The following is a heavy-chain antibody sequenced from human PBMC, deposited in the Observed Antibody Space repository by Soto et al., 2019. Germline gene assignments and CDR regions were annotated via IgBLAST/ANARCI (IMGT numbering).Heavy chain of an antibody. D-gene: IGHD2-15*01. CDR1: GFTFSSYA. J-gene: IGHJ4*02. V-gene: IGHV3-23*01. Sequence: GGSLRRSCAASGFTFSSYAMGWVRQGPGKGLERVAVVSIGGSTHYADSVRGRFTISRDNSKNTLSLQMNSLTAEDTAVYFCAKRRGAGGHFDYWGQGALVTVSS. CDR3: AKRRGAGGHFDY. CDR2: VSIGGST.